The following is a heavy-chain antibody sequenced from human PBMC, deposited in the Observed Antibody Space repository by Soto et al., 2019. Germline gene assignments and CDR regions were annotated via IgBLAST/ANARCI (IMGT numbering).Heavy chain of an antibody. Sequence: ASVKVSCKASGYTFTSYGIIWVRQAPGQGLEWMGWISAYNGNTNYAQKLRGRVTMTTDTSTSTAYMELRSLRSDDTAVYYCARDLGGIFGVVIIYFDYWGQGTLVTVSS. CDR3: ARDLGGIFGVVIIYFDY. J-gene: IGHJ4*02. D-gene: IGHD3-3*01. V-gene: IGHV1-18*01. CDR2: ISAYNGNT. CDR1: GYTFTSYG.